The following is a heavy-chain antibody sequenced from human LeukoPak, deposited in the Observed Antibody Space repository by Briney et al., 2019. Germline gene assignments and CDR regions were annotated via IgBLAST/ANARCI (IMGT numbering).Heavy chain of an antibody. Sequence: GTSVKVSCKASGFTFTSSAMQWVRQARGQRLERIGWIVVGSGNTNYAQKFQGRVTITRDMSTSTAYMELSSPRSEDTAVYYCAADGGYYDSSGYLSYWGQGTLVTVSS. D-gene: IGHD3-22*01. CDR3: AADGGYYDSSGYLSY. J-gene: IGHJ4*02. CDR1: GFTFTSSA. CDR2: IVVGSGNT. V-gene: IGHV1-58*02.